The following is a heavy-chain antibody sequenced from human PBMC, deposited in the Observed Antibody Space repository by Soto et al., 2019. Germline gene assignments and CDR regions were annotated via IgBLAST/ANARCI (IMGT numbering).Heavy chain of an antibody. CDR1: GGSISSGSYH. CDR2: IYYSGSS. CDR3: ARVEGSSYYFRHDC. V-gene: IGHV4-31*03. Sequence: QVQLQESGPGLVKPSQTLSLTCTVSGGSISSGSYHWSWIRQHPGKGLEWIGNIYYSGSSYYNPSLKSRATVSIDTSKDQFSLRQGSVTAADTAVYYCARVEGSSYYFRHDCWGRGTLVTVSS. J-gene: IGHJ4*02. D-gene: IGHD1-26*01.